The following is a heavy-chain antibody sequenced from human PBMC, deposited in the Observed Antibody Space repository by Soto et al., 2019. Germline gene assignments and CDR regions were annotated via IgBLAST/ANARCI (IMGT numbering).Heavy chain of an antibody. CDR3: ARDLYCSGGSCYTFDY. CDR1: GGTFSSYA. J-gene: IGHJ4*02. V-gene: IGHV1-69*13. D-gene: IGHD2-15*01. Sequence: SVKVSWKASGGTFSSYAISWVRQAPGQGLEWMGGIIPIFGTANYAQKFQGRVTITADESTSTAYMELSSLRSEDTAVYYCARDLYCSGGSCYTFDYWGQGTLVTVSS. CDR2: IIPIFGTA.